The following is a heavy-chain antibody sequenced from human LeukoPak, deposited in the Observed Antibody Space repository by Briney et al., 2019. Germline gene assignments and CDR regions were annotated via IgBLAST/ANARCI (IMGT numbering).Heavy chain of an antibody. V-gene: IGHV4-59*01. CDR1: GDSITNYY. CDR2: IYYNERS. J-gene: IGHJ4*02. D-gene: IGHD2/OR15-2a*01. Sequence: PSETLSLTCTVSGDSITNYYWSWIRQPPGKGLEWIGYIYYNERSNYNPSLKSRVTISVDTSKNQFSLNLTSVTAADTAVYYCARSPQYFNRLLVGDSRYYFDSWGQGTLATVSS. CDR3: ARSPQYFNRLLVGDSRYYFDS.